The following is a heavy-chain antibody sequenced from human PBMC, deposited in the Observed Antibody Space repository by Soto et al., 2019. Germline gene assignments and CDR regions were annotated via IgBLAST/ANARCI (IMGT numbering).Heavy chain of an antibody. CDR3: STDSHFSSVFVRHAY. V-gene: IGHV3-15*07. CDR1: GFTISGAW. D-gene: IGHD3-10*01. CDR2: IKSIRDGGTT. Sequence: GGSLRLSCAASGFTISGAWINWVRQAPGMGLEWVGRIKSIRDGGTTDFAAPVKARFAISRDDSKNMVYLQINSLNTEDTAVYYCSTDSHFSSVFVRHAYRGHGTLVTVSS. J-gene: IGHJ4*01.